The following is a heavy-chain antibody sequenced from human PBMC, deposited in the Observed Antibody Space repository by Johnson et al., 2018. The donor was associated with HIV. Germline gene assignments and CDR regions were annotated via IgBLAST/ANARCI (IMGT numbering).Heavy chain of an antibody. CDR1: GFTFSSYG. CDR3: ARARLLWFRELWPHDAFDI. V-gene: IGHV3-33*01. Sequence: QVQLVESGGGVVQPGRSLRLSCAASGFTFSSYGMHWVRQAPGKGLESVAVIWFAGRNNYDEDSATGRFTMSIDNSKNTLPLQMNSLRVEDTALYYCARARLLWFRELWPHDAFDIWGQGTKVTVSS. D-gene: IGHD3-10*01. J-gene: IGHJ3*02. CDR2: IWFAGRNN.